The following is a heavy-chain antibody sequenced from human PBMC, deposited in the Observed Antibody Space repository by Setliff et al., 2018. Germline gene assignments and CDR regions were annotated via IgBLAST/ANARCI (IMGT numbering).Heavy chain of an antibody. CDR3: ARDPKLVGAPERAFDY. CDR2: NSV. D-gene: IGHD1-26*01. CDR1: GYSFTNYG. V-gene: IGHV1-18*01. J-gene: IGHJ4*02. Sequence: ASVKVSCKTSGYSFTNYGINWVRQAPGQGLEWMGWNSVYAREFQGRVTMTIDTPTSTAYMELSRLKNDDTAVYYCARDPKLVGAPERAFDYWGQGTQVTVSS.